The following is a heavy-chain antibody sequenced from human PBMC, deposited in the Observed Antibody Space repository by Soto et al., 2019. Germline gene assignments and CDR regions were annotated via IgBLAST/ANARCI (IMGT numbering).Heavy chain of an antibody. J-gene: IGHJ5*02. V-gene: IGHV3-48*03. CDR2: ISSSGSTT. CDR3: ARDTLHSGWFDP. D-gene: IGHD3-10*01. Sequence: PGGSLRLSCAASGFTFSSYEMNWVRQAPGKGLEWVSYISSSGSTTYYADSVKGRFTISRDNAKNSLYLQMNSLRAEDTAVYYCARDTLHSGWFDPWGQGTVVTVSS. CDR1: GFTFSSYE.